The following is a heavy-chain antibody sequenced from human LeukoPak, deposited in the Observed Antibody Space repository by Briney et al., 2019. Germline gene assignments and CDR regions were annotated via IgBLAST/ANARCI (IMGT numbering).Heavy chain of an antibody. CDR2: ISAYNGNT. Sequence: PLASVKVSCKASGYTFTSYGISWVRQAPGQGLEWMGWISAYNGNTNYAQKLQGRVTMTTDTSTSTAYMELRSLRSDDTAVYYCARLQTTVTTGGYYYGMDVWGQGTTVTVSS. CDR1: GYTFTSYG. V-gene: IGHV1-18*01. J-gene: IGHJ6*02. CDR3: ARLQTTVTTGGYYYGMDV. D-gene: IGHD4-11*01.